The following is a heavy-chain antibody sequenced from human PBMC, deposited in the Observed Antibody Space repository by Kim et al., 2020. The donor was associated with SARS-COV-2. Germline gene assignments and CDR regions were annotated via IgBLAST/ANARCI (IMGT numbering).Heavy chain of an antibody. D-gene: IGHD2-21*01. V-gene: IGHV3-21*01. CDR2: ISSSSSYI. J-gene: IGHJ4*02. CDR1: GFTFSSYS. CDR3: ARGGPYCGGDCYDY. Sequence: GGSLRLSCAASGFTFSSYSMNWVRQAPGKGLEWVSSISSSSSYIYYADSVKGRFTISRDNAKNSLYLQMNSLRAEDTAVYYCARGGPYCGGDCYDYWGQGTLVTVSP.